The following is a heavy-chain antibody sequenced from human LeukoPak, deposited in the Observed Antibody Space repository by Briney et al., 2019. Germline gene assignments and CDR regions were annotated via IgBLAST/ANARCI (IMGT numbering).Heavy chain of an antibody. V-gene: IGHV3-30-3*01. CDR3: ARSSHTYYYDSSADY. CDR2: ISYDGSNK. Sequence: RQAPGXGGXGVAVISYDGSNKYYADSVKGQFTISRDNSKNTLYLQMNSLRAEDTAVYYCARSSHTYYYDSSADYWGQGTLVTVSS. D-gene: IGHD3-22*01. J-gene: IGHJ4*02.